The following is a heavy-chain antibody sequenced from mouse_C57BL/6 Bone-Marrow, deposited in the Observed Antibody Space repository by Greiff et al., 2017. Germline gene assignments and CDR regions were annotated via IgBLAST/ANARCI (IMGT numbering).Heavy chain of an antibody. V-gene: IGHV2-2*01. CDR1: GFSLTSYG. J-gene: IGHJ4*01. CDR2: IWRGGST. D-gene: IGHD1-1*01. CDR3: AKYYYGRDAMDY. Sequence: QVQLKQSGPGLVQPSPSLSISCTASGFSLTSYGVHWVRQSPGKGLEWLGVIWRGGSTDNNAAFISSLSISKNNSRIQVFFKMNSLQADDTAIYYCAKYYYGRDAMDYWGQGTSGTVSS.